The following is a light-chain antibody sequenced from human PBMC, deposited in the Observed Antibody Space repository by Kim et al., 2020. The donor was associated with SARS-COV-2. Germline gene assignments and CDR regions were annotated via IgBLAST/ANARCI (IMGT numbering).Light chain of an antibody. CDR3: QQYGSSPYT. Sequence: AEEERATDTGRASQRVSSSYLAEYQQKPGQAPRLLIYGACSRATGIPDRFSGSGSGTDFTLTISRLEPEDFAEYYCQQYGSSPYTFGQGTKLEI. CDR1: QRVSSSY. J-gene: IGKJ2*01. V-gene: IGKV3-20*01. CDR2: GAC.